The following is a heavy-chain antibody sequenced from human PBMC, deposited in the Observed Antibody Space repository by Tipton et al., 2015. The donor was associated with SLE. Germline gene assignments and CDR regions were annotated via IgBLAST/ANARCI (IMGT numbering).Heavy chain of an antibody. CDR3: ARGGFRWSDAFDF. V-gene: IGHV4-59*12. Sequence: TLSLTCTVSGGSITNYYWSWIRQPPGKGLEWIGYIYYTGSTNYNPSLESRVTISVDTSKNQFSLKLSSVTAADTAVYYCARGGFRWSDAFDFWGQGTVVTVSS. CDR2: IYYTGST. CDR1: GGSITNYY. D-gene: IGHD4-23*01. J-gene: IGHJ3*01.